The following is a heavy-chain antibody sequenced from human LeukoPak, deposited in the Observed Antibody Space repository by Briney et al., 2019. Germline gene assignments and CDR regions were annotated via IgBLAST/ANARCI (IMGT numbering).Heavy chain of an antibody. CDR1: GYTFTSYW. V-gene: IGHV1-46*01. J-gene: IGHJ4*02. D-gene: IGHD6-13*01. CDR2: INPDGGST. Sequence: ASVKVSCKASGYTFTSYWIQWVRQAHGQGLEWMGLINPDGGSTAYAHRFQGRVTMTRDTSTSTVYMDLSSLRSEDTALYYCARAPRNSSTMLDYWGQGTLVTVSS. CDR3: ARAPRNSSTMLDY.